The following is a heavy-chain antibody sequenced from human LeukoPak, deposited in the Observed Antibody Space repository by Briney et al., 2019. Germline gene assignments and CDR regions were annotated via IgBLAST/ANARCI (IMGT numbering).Heavy chain of an antibody. J-gene: IGHJ6*02. Sequence: ASVKVSCEASGYTFTSYYMHWVRQAPGQGLEWMGIINPSGGSTSYAQKFQGRVTMTRDTSTSTVYMELSSLRSEDTAVYYCARDEDIVVVVAEPGGMDVWGQGTTVTVSS. CDR1: GYTFTSYY. CDR2: INPSGGST. CDR3: ARDEDIVVVVAEPGGMDV. D-gene: IGHD2-15*01. V-gene: IGHV1-46*01.